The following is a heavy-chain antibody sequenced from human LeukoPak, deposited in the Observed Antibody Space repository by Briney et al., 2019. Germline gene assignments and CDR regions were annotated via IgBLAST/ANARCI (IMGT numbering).Heavy chain of an antibody. D-gene: IGHD7-27*01. J-gene: IGHJ3*01. CDR3: ARSWGLSDAFDL. V-gene: IGHV4-59*01. Sequence: PSEILSLTCTVSAGIFSSYYWSWVRQPPGKGLEWHGYIDYGGATNYKSSLKSRMTISLDTSKTQFSLNWSSMTSAGPAVSFRARSWGLSDAFDLWGQRTIVTVSS. CDR1: AGIFSSYY. CDR2: IDYGGAT.